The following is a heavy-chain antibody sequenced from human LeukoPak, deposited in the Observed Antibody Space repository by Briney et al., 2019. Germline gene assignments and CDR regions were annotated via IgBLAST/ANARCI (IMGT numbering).Heavy chain of an antibody. CDR1: GFTFSSYW. D-gene: IGHD3-22*01. CDR3: ARDMPTYYYDSSGPEGY. J-gene: IGHJ4*02. CDR2: IKQDGSEK. Sequence: GGSLRLSCAASGFTFSSYWMSWVRQAPGKGLEWVANIKQDGSEKYYVDSVKGRFTISRDNAKNSLYLQMNSLRAEGTAAYYCARDMPTYYYDSSGPEGYWGQGTLVTVSS. V-gene: IGHV3-7*01.